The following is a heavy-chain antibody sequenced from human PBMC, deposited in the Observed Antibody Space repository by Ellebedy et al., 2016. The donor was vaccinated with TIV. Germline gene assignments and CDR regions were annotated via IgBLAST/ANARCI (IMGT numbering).Heavy chain of an antibody. CDR2: INPNSGGT. Sequence: ASVKVSCKASGYTFTSYGISWVRQAPGQGLEWMGWINPNSGGTNYAQKFQGRVTMTRDTSISTAYMELNKLRSDDTAAYYCARDPCSSTSCPWSDPWGQGTLVTVSS. CDR1: GYTFTSYG. J-gene: IGHJ5*02. V-gene: IGHV1-2*02. D-gene: IGHD2-2*01. CDR3: ARDPCSSTSCPWSDP.